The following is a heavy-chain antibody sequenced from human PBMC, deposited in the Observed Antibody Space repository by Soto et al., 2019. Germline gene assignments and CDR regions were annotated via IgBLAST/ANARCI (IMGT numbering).Heavy chain of an antibody. CDR2: ISGSGGST. CDR3: AKAPYSSGWDYYYYGMDV. Sequence: GGSLRLSCAASGFTFSSYAMSWVRQAPGKGLEWVSAISGSGGSTYYADSVKGRFTISRDNSKNTLYLQMNSLRAEDTAVYYCAKAPYSSGWDYYYYGMDVWGQGTTVTVSS. D-gene: IGHD6-19*01. CDR1: GFTFSSYA. J-gene: IGHJ6*02. V-gene: IGHV3-23*01.